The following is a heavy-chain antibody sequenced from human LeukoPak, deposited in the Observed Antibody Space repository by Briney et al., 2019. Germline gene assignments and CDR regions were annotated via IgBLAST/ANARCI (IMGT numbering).Heavy chain of an antibody. CDR1: GGSFSGYY. CDR2: INHSGST. D-gene: IGHD3-3*01. V-gene: IGHV4-34*01. Sequence: PSETLSLTCAVYGGSFSGYYWSWIRQPPGKGLEWIGEINHSGSTNYNPSLKSRVTISVDTSKNQFSLKLSSVTAADTAVYYCARRYYDFWSGYYGNYFDYWGQGTLVTVSS. J-gene: IGHJ4*02. CDR3: ARRYYDFWSGYYGNYFDY.